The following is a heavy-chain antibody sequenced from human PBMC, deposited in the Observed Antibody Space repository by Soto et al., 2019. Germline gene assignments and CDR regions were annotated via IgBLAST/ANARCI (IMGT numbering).Heavy chain of an antibody. D-gene: IGHD1-26*01. J-gene: IGHJ5*02. CDR1: GFSFSSYE. Sequence: EAQLVESGGDLVQPGGSLRLSCAGSGFSFSSYEMNWVRQAPGKGLEWVSYISSSGSDTYYADSVKARFTISRDNAQNSLYLQMTRRRAEDTAIYYCASLSGSYGFDPWGQGTLVTVSS. CDR2: ISSSGSDT. CDR3: ASLSGSYGFDP. V-gene: IGHV3-48*03.